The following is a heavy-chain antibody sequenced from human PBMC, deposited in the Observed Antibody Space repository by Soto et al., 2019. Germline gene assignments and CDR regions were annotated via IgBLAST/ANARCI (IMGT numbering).Heavy chain of an antibody. CDR3: ARSPHIAAAVTVWDY. Sequence: PGGSLRLSCAASGFTFSSYAMSWVRQAPGKGLEWVSAISGSGGSTYYADSVKGRFTISRDNSKNTLYLQMNSLRAEDTAVYYCARSPHIAAAVTVWDYWGQGTLVTVSS. V-gene: IGHV3-23*01. CDR1: GFTFSSYA. J-gene: IGHJ4*02. D-gene: IGHD6-13*01. CDR2: ISGSGGST.